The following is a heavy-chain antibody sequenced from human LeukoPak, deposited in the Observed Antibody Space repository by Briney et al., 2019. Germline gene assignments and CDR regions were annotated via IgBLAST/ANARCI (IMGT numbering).Heavy chain of an antibody. D-gene: IGHD1-1*01. Sequence: SETLSLTCTVSGGSISSGGYYWSWIRQHPGKGLEWIGYIYYSGSTYYNPSLKSRVTISVDTYKNQFSLKLSSVTAADTAVYYCAREKQTGWSDYWGQGTLVTVSS. CDR3: AREKQTGWSDY. CDR2: IYYSGST. CDR1: GGSISSGGYY. V-gene: IGHV4-31*03. J-gene: IGHJ4*02.